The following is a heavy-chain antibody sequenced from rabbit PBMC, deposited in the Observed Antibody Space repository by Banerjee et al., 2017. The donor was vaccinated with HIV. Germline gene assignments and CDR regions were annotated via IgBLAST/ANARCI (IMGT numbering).Heavy chain of an antibody. CDR2: IDTGDGTT. CDR3: ARDDYGVMWLDL. CDR1: GSDISSST. Sequence: QEQLVESGGGLVQPEGSLTLTCKASGSDISSSTMCWVRQAPGKGLEWIASIDTGDGTTYYASWVNGRFTVSLDNARNTVFLQMTSLTAADTATYFCARDDYGVMWLDLWGPGTLVTVS. D-gene: IGHD2-1*01. J-gene: IGHJ5*01. V-gene: IGHV1S47*01.